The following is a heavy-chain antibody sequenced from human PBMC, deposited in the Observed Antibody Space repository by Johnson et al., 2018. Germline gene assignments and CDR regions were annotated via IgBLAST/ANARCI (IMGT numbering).Heavy chain of an antibody. Sequence: VQLVQSGGGLVHPGGSLRLSCAASGLTFSSYAMSWVRQAPGKGLEWVSGISGSGGSVYYADSVKGQFTISRDNSKNTLYLQMNSLRAEDTAVDYCAISVEYYYYHGMDVRGQGTTVTVSS. CDR2: ISGSGGSV. J-gene: IGHJ6*02. V-gene: IGHV3-23*04. CDR3: AISVEYYYYHGMDV. CDR1: GLTFSSYA.